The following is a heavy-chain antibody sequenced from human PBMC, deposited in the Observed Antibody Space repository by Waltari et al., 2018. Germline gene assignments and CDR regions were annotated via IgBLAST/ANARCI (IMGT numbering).Heavy chain of an antibody. V-gene: IGHV3-7*01. CDR3: ARDADPTHLTDY. CDR2: IKQDGSEK. D-gene: IGHD4-17*01. CDR1: GFTVSSYW. Sequence: EVQLVESGGGLVQPGGYLRLSCAASGFTVSSYWMSWVRQAPGKWLEWVANIKQDGSEKYYVDSVKGRFTISRDNAKNSLYLQMNSLRAEDTAVYYCARDADPTHLTDYWGQGTLVTVSS. J-gene: IGHJ4*02.